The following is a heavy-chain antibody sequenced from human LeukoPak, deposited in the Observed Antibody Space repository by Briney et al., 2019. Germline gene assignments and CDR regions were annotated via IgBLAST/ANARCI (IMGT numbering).Heavy chain of an antibody. CDR3: AKRFRGDSGGYCVFDY. J-gene: IGHJ4*02. V-gene: IGHV3-23*01. CDR1: GFTFSSYA. CDR2: ISGSGGST. Sequence: PGGSLRLSCAASGFTFSSYAMSWVRQAPGKGLEWVSAISGSGGSTYYADSVKGRFTISRDNSKNTLYLQMNSLRAEDTAVYYCAKRFRGDSGGYCVFDYWGQGTLVTVSS. D-gene: IGHD3-22*01.